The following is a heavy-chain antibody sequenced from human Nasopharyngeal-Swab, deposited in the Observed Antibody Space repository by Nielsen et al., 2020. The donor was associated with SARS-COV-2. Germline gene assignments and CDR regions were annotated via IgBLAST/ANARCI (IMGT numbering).Heavy chain of an antibody. CDR2: MNPNSGNT. J-gene: IGHJ4*02. D-gene: IGHD4-17*01. CDR1: GYTFTSYD. V-gene: IGHV1-8*01. Sequence: ASVKVSCKASGYTFTSYDINWVRQATGQGLEWMGWMNPNSGNTGYAQKFQGRVTITADKSTSTAYMELSGLRSEDTAVYYCARDPAADYGDYPYHDYWGQGTLVTVSS. CDR3: ARDPAADYGDYPYHDY.